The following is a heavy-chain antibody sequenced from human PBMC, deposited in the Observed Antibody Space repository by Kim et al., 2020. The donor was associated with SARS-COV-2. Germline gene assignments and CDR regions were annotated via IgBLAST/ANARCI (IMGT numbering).Heavy chain of an antibody. J-gene: IGHJ4*02. CDR1: GGSFSGYY. D-gene: IGHD6-13*01. V-gene: IGHV4-34*01. Sequence: SETLSLTCAVYGGSFSGYYWSWIRQPPGKGLEWIGEINHSGSTNYNPSLKSRVTISVDTSKNQFSLKLSSVTAADTAVYYCAARRIAAAGTGKTHFDYWGQGTLVTVSS. CDR3: AARRIAAAGTGKTHFDY. CDR2: INHSGST.